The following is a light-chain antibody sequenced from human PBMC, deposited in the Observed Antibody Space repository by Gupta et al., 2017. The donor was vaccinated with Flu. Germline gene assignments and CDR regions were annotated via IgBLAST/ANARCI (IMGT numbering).Light chain of an antibody. V-gene: IGKV3-15*01. J-gene: IGKJ5*01. CDR1: QSVSSN. CDR3: QQDNKWPIT. CDR2: GAS. Sequence: PATLSVSPGERATLSCRASQSVSSNLAWYQQKPGQAPRLLIYGASTRATGIPARFSGSGSGTEFTLTINSLQSEDFAVYYCQQDNKWPITFGQGTRLEIK.